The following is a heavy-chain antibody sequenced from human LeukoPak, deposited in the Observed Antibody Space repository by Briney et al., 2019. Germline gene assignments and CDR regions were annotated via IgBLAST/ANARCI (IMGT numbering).Heavy chain of an antibody. CDR1: GGSISSYY. V-gene: IGHV4-59*01. CDR3: ARSYYDFWSGYYNLFDY. D-gene: IGHD3-3*01. Sequence: PSETLSLTCSVSGGSISSYYWSWIRQPPGKGLEWIGYIHYSGSTNYNPSLKSRVTISVDTSKNQFSLKLSSVTAADTAVYYCARSYYDFWSGYYNLFDYWGQGTLVTVSS. J-gene: IGHJ4*02. CDR2: IHYSGST.